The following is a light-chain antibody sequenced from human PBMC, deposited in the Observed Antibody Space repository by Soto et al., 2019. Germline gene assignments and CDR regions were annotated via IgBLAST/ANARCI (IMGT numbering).Light chain of an antibody. Sequence: NFMLTQPHSVSESPGKTVTISCTRSGGSIASNHVQWYQQRPGSAPTTVIYKNDQRPSGVPDRFSGSIDSSSNSASLTISGLKTEDEADVYCQSYESVSGVCGGGTKLTVL. CDR2: KND. CDR3: QSYESVSGV. V-gene: IGLV6-57*04. CDR1: GGSIASNH. J-gene: IGLJ2*01.